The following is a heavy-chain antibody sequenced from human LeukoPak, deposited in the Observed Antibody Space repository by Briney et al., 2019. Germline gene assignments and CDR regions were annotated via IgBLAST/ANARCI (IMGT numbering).Heavy chain of an antibody. CDR2: IVGGGHGT. V-gene: IGHV3-23*01. CDR3: AKDFVGTLADAFDI. J-gene: IGHJ3*02. Sequence: GGSLRLSCAASGFTFSNYAMAWVRQAPGKGLEWVSTIVGGGHGTYYVDSVKGRFAVSRDNSMNTLYLHMSSLRDDDAAVYYCAKDFVGTLADAFDIWGQGTMVTVSS. D-gene: IGHD1-14*01. CDR1: GFTFSNYA.